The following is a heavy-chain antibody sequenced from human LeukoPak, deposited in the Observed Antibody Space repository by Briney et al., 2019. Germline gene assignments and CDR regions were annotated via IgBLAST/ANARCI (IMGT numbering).Heavy chain of an antibody. CDR3: ATDIVVVVAAYTTTFDI. J-gene: IGHJ3*02. D-gene: IGHD2-15*01. CDR2: IRYDGSNK. V-gene: IGHV3-30*02. CDR1: GFTFSSYG. Sequence: GGSLRLSCAASGFTFSSYGMNWVRQAPGKGLEWVGFIRYDGSNKYYADSVKGRFTISRDNSKNTQYLQMNSLRSEDTAVYYCATDIVVVVAAYTTTFDIWGQGTLVTVSS.